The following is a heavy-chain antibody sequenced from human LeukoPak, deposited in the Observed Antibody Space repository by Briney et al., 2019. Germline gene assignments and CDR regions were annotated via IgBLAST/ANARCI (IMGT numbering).Heavy chain of an antibody. D-gene: IGHD3-3*01. J-gene: IGHJ6*02. V-gene: IGHV1-69*13. Sequence: SVQVSCKASGGTFSSYAISWVRQAPGQGLEWMGGIIPIFGTANYAQKFQGRVTITADESTSTAYMELSSLRSEDTAVYYCARDPYDFWSGYPNYYYYGMDVWGQGTTVTDSS. CDR3: ARDPYDFWSGYPNYYYYGMDV. CDR2: IIPIFGTA. CDR1: GGTFSSYA.